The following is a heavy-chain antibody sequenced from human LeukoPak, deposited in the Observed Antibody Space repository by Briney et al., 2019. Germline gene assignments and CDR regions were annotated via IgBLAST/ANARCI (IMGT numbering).Heavy chain of an antibody. CDR3: ARDWYYNWFDP. CDR2: IYYSGSA. D-gene: IGHD1-14*01. Sequence: SSQTLSLTCTVSGGSISSGGYYWRWIRQHPGKGLEWIGYIYYSGSAYYNPSLKSRVTISVDTSKNQFSLKLSSATAADTAVYYCARDWYYNWFDPWGQGTLVTVSS. J-gene: IGHJ5*02. V-gene: IGHV4-31*03. CDR1: GGSISSGGYY.